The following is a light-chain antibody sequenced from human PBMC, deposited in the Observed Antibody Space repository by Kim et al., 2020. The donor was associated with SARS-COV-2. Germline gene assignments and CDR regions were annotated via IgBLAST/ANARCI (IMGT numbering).Light chain of an antibody. CDR3: QQRSNWPVT. CDR2: DAS. V-gene: IGKV3-11*01. J-gene: IGKJ2*01. CDR1: QSVSSY. Sequence: PGERATLSCRASQSVSSYLAWYQQKPGQAPRLLIYDASNRATGIPARFSGSGSGTDFTLTISSLEPEDFAVYYCQQRSNWPVTFGQGTKLEI.